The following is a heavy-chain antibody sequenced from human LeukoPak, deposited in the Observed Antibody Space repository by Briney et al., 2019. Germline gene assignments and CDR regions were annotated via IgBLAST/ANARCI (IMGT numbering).Heavy chain of an antibody. CDR1: GFTFSSYW. CDR3: ARVGVLLWFGSDY. Sequence: GGSLRLSCAASGFTFSSYWMSWVRQAPGKGLEWVSSISSSGSYIYCADSVKGRFTISRDNAKNSLYLQMNSLRAEDTAVYYCARVGVLLWFGSDYWGQGTLVTVSS. J-gene: IGHJ4*02. D-gene: IGHD3-10*01. CDR2: ISSSGSYI. V-gene: IGHV3-21*01.